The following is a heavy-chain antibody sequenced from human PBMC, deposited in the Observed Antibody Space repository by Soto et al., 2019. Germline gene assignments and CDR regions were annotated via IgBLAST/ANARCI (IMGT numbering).Heavy chain of an antibody. Sequence: QVQLVESGGGVVQPGRSLRLSCAASGFVFSIYGMPWVRQAPGKGLEWVAVISHDGSNKNYAESVKGRISISRDNSKNTLYLQMNSLTAEDTAVYSCAKDPGDYDVLQYMDGWGKGTTVTVSS. CDR2: ISHDGSNK. D-gene: IGHD4-17*01. J-gene: IGHJ6*03. CDR1: GFVFSIYG. CDR3: AKDPGDYDVLQYMDG. V-gene: IGHV3-30*18.